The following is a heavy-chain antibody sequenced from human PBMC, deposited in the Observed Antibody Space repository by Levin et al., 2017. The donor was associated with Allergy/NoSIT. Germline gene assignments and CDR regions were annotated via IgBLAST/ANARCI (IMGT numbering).Heavy chain of an antibody. D-gene: IGHD2-2*01. CDR1: GFTFSDYY. Sequence: GGSLRLSCAASGFTFSDYYMSWIRQAPGKGLEWVSYISSSSSYTNYADSVKGRFTISRDNAKNSLYLQMNSLRAEDTAVYYCARDLKVVPAAMSPAFDIWGQGTMVTVSS. CDR3: ARDLKVVPAAMSPAFDI. CDR2: ISSSSSYT. V-gene: IGHV3-11*05. J-gene: IGHJ3*02.